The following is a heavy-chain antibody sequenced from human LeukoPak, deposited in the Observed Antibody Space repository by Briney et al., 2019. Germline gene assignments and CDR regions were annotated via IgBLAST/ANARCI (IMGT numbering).Heavy chain of an antibody. CDR3: ARHSAARSYYYYYGMDV. V-gene: IGHV5-51*01. CDR1: GYSFTSYW. J-gene: IGHJ6*02. CDR2: IYPGDSDT. D-gene: IGHD6-6*01. Sequence: GESLKISCKGSGYSFTSYWIGGVRQMPGKGLEWMGIIYPGDSDTRYSPSFQGQVTISADKSISTAYLQWSSLKASDTAMYYCARHSAARSYYYYYGMDVWGQGTTVTVSS.